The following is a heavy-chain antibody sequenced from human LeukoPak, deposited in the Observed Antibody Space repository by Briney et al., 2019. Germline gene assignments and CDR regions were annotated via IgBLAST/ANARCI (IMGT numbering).Heavy chain of an antibody. CDR2: IRYDGRDK. Sequence: GGSLRLSCAASGFTFSIYGMYWVRQAPGKGLEWVAFIRYDGRDKWYADSVKGRFTISRDNSKNTLYLQMNGLRGGDTAVYYCARESRSGSYTQPETFDIWGQGTMVYVSS. CDR3: ARESRSGSYTQPETFDI. V-gene: IGHV3-30*02. J-gene: IGHJ3*02. CDR1: GFTFSIYG. D-gene: IGHD3-10*01.